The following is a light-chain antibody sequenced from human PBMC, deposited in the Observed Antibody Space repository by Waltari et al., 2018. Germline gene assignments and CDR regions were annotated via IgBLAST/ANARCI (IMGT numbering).Light chain of an antibody. CDR3: LQDYNYPWT. CDR1: RSMSSW. J-gene: IGKJ1*01. CDR2: KAS. Sequence: DIQMTQSPSTVSASVGDRVTITCRASRSMSSWLAWYQQKPGKAPKLLIHKASTLESGVPSRFSGSGSGTEFTLTISSLQPDDFATYYCLQDYNYPWTFGQGTKVEIK. V-gene: IGKV1-5*03.